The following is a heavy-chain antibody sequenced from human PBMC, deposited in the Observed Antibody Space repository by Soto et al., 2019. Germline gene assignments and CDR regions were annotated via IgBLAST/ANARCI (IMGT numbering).Heavy chain of an antibody. V-gene: IGHV4-4*02. CDR1: SGSIFTTNW. CDR3: ARKPDVATAKVGGVYVFDV. CDR2: IYHSGSP. J-gene: IGHJ3*01. Sequence: QVQLQESGPGLVKPSGTLSLTCAASSGSIFTTNWWSWVRQSPGRGLQWIGDIYHSGSPKYNPSLKRRVSISRDKSKDRFFLNLTSVTAADTAVYYCARKPDVATAKVGGVYVFDVWGQGTMVTVSS. D-gene: IGHD3-16*01.